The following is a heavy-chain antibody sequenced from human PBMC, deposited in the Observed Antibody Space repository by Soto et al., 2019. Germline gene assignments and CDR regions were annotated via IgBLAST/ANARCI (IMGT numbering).Heavy chain of an antibody. Sequence: ASVKVSCKASGGTFSSYAISWVRQAPGQGLEWMGGIIPIFGTANYAQKFQGRVTITADKSTSTAYMELSSLRSEDTAVYYCARARRSLVVAATHYYYYYGMDVWGQGTTVTLSS. V-gene: IGHV1-69*06. CDR1: GGTFSSYA. D-gene: IGHD2-15*01. J-gene: IGHJ6*02. CDR3: ARARRSLVVAATHYYYYYGMDV. CDR2: IIPIFGTA.